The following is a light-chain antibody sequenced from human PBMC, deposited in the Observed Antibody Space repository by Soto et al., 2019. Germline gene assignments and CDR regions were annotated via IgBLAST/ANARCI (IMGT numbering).Light chain of an antibody. CDR2: DVT. V-gene: IGLV2-14*01. CDR1: SSDVGGYNF. CDR3: LSYSSSTSPYV. J-gene: IGLJ1*01. Sequence: QSVLTQPASVSGSPGQSITISCTGTSSDVGGYNFVSWYQQHPGKAPKLMIYDVTNRPSGVSNRFSGSKSGNMASLTISGLQAEDEADYYCLSYSSSTSPYVLGTATKVTVL.